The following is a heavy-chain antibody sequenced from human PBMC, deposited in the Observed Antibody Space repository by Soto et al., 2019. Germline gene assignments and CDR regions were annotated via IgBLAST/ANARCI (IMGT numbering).Heavy chain of an antibody. CDR3: AKDRMITFGGIIDQATFDY. CDR2: ISGSGGST. D-gene: IGHD3-16*02. J-gene: IGHJ4*02. CDR1: GFTFCHYV. V-gene: IGHV3-23*01. Sequence: GGALRLSCAASGFTFCHYVLNWVRQAPGKGLEWVSAISGSGGSTYYADSVKGRFTISRDNSKNTLYLQMNSLRAEDTAVYYCAKDRMITFGGIIDQATFDYWGQGTLVTVLL.